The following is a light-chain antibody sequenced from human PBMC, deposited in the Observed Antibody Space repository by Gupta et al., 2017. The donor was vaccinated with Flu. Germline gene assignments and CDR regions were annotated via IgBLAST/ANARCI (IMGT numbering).Light chain of an antibody. CDR2: DAS. Sequence: DIVMTQSPATLFVSPGERATLSCRASQSVSSNLAWYQQKPGQAPRLLIYDASTRATGIPPSFIGSGSGTEFTPTISSLQSEDFALYYCQQYNRPPWTFGQGTKVEIQ. CDR3: QQYNRPPWT. V-gene: IGKV3-15*01. CDR1: QSVSSN. J-gene: IGKJ1*01.